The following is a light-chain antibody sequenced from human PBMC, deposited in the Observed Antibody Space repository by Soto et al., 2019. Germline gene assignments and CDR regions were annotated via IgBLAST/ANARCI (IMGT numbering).Light chain of an antibody. J-gene: IGLJ1*01. CDR3: CSYDDTTAVYL. CDR2: DAT. V-gene: IGLV2-11*01. CDR1: NSDLGNHTY. Sequence: QSVLTQPRAVSGSPGQSVTISCAGTNSDLGNHTYVSWFQQHPGKAPKLIIYDATRRPSGVPDRFSGSQSGNTASLTISGLHTEDEADYYCCSYDDTTAVYLFGGGTKVTVL.